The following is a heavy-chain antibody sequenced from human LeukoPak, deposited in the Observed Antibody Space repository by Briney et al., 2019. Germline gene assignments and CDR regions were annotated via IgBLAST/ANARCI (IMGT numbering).Heavy chain of an antibody. CDR1: GYTFTSYV. CDR2: ISAYNGNT. V-gene: IGHV1-18*01. D-gene: IGHD4-17*01. J-gene: IGHJ3*02. CDR3: ARDFSTRTTHDAFDI. Sequence: ASGKVSCKASGYTFTSYVISWVRQAPGHGLEWMGWISAYNGNTNYAQKLQGRVTMTTDTSTSTAYMELRSLRSDDTAVYYCARDFSTRTTHDAFDIWGQGTMVTVSS.